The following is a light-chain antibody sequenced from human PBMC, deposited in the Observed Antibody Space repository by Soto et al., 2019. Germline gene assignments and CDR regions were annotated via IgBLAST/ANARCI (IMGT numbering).Light chain of an antibody. CDR3: QHYNNWPFT. CDR1: QSVSSN. Sequence: EIVMTESPATLSVSPGERATLSCRASQSVSSNLAWYKQKPGQAPTIIIYGASARASGIPARFSGSGSGTEYTLTISSLKSEDFEVYYCQHYNNWPFTFGQGTKVDIK. V-gene: IGKV3-15*01. J-gene: IGKJ2*01. CDR2: GAS.